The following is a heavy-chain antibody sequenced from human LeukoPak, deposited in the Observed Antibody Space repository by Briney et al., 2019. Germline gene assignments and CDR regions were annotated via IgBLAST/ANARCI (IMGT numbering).Heavy chain of an antibody. J-gene: IGHJ4*02. CDR1: GFTFSSYA. CDR3: AKDSGEVVPAAPDY. CDR2: ISGSGGST. V-gene: IGHV3-23*01. D-gene: IGHD2-2*01. Sequence: GGSLRLSCAASGFTFSSYAMSWVRQAPGKGLEWVSAISGSGGSTYYADSVKGRFTISRGNSKNTLYLQMNSLRAEDTAVYYCAKDSGEVVPAAPDYWGQGTLVTVSS.